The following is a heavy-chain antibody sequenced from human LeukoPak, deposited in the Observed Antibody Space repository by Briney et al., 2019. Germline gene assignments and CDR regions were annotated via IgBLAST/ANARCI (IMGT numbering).Heavy chain of an antibody. CDR2: ISGSGGST. J-gene: IGHJ5*02. D-gene: IGHD3-16*02. Sequence: GGSLRLSCAASGFTFSSYAMSWVRQAPGKGLEWVSAISGSGGSTYYADSVKGRFTISRDNSKNTLYLQMNSLRAEDTAVYYCATTRRGAIAGGFDPWGQGTLVTVSS. CDR1: GFTFSSYA. CDR3: ATTRRGAIAGGFDP. V-gene: IGHV3-23*01.